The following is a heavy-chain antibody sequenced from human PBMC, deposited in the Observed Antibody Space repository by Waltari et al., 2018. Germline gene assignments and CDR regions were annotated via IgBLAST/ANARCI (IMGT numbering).Heavy chain of an antibody. V-gene: IGHV1-69*04. Sequence: QVQPVQSGAEVKKPGSSVRVSCKASGGTFSSYPVSWVRRAPGQGLEWMGRIIPTVGIADYAQNFQGRVTITADKSTTTVYLELSSLRSEDTAVYYCARERAYYDFWSGYPEYFQYWGQGTLVTVSS. CDR3: ARERAYYDFWSGYPEYFQY. CDR2: IIPTVGIA. D-gene: IGHD3-3*01. CDR1: GGTFSSYP. J-gene: IGHJ1*01.